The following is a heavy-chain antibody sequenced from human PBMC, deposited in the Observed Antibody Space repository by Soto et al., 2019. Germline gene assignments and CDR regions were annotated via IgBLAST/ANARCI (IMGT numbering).Heavy chain of an antibody. V-gene: IGHV1-18*04. J-gene: IGHJ4*02. CDR2: ITPYNGNA. CDR1: GYTFTNFG. D-gene: IGHD1-26*01. CDR3: ARARMFSGAHHDY. Sequence: QVHLVQSGAVVENPGASVKVSCKASGYTFTNFGSNWVRQAPGQGLEWMGWITPYNGNANYPQKNQDRLTITTDTSTNTAYLELRSLRSDDTAVYFCARARMFSGAHHDYWGQGTRVTVSS.